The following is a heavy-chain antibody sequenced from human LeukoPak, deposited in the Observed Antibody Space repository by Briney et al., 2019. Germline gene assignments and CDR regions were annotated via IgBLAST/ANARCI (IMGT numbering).Heavy chain of an antibody. CDR3: ARRGYSGYVNY. CDR2: INHSGST. V-gene: IGHV4-34*01. D-gene: IGHD5-12*01. J-gene: IGHJ4*02. CDR1: GGSFSGYY. Sequence: SETLSLTCAVYGGSFSGYYWSWIRQPPGKGLEWIGEINHSGSTNYNPSLKSRVTISVDTSKNQFSLKLSSVTAADAAVYYCARRGYSGYVNYWGQGTLVTVSS.